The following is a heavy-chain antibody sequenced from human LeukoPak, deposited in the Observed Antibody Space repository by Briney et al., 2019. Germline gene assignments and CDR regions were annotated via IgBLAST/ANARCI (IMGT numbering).Heavy chain of an antibody. Sequence: GGSLRLSCAASGFTFRNHGMHWVRQAPGKGLEWVAVIWYDGSNKYYADSVQGRFTISRDNSRNTLYLQMNSLRAEDTAVYYCARAVGGGGNLYYYYYYYMDVWGKGTTVTVSS. CDR3: ARAVGGGGNLYYYYYYYMDV. J-gene: IGHJ6*03. D-gene: IGHD4-23*01. CDR2: IWYDGSNK. V-gene: IGHV3-33*01. CDR1: GFTFRNHG.